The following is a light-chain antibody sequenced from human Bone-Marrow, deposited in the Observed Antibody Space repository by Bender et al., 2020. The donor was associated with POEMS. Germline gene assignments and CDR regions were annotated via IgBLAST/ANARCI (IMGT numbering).Light chain of an antibody. Sequence: SYELTQSASVSASPGQTARITCSGDALAKEYVYWYQQKAGQAPVLARFKDNMRPSWIPERISGARSGSTHTLTIGGVQAEDEADYYCQSRDLSCILLGRGTKL. CDR2: KDN. CDR1: ALAKEY. CDR3: QSRDLSCIL. V-gene: IGLV3-25*03. J-gene: IGLJ2*01.